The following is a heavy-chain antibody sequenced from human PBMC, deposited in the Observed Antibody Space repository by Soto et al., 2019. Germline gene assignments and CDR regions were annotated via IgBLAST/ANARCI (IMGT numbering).Heavy chain of an antibody. D-gene: IGHD2-2*01. CDR2: IIPIFGTA. CDR3: AKLPAADYYYGMDV. Sequence: QVQLVQSGAEVKKPGSSVKVSCKASGGTFSSYAISWVRQAPGQGLEWMGGIIPIFGTANYAQKFQGRVTIXAXESXSTAYMELSSLRSEDTAVYYCAKLPAADYYYGMDVWGQGTTVTVSS. V-gene: IGHV1-69*12. CDR1: GGTFSSYA. J-gene: IGHJ6*02.